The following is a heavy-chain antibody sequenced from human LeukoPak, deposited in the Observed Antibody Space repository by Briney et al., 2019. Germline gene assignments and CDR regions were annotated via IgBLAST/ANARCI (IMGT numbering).Heavy chain of an antibody. Sequence: PSETLSLTCTVSGGSISSSSYYWSWIRQPPGKGLEWIGEINHSGSTNYNPSLKSRVTISVDTSKNQFSLKLSSVTAADTAVYYCARGRRFIPFCSGGSCYGPVFDYWGQGTLVTVSS. CDR1: GGSISSSSYY. V-gene: IGHV4-39*07. D-gene: IGHD2-15*01. CDR3: ARGRRFIPFCSGGSCYGPVFDY. CDR2: INHSGST. J-gene: IGHJ4*02.